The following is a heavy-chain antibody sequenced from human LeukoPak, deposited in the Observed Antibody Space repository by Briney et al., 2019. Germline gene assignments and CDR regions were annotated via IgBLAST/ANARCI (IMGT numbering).Heavy chain of an antibody. V-gene: IGHV4-38-2*02. J-gene: IGHJ1*01. CDR2: MYHSGST. CDR3: ARSYYDSSGYPLYFQH. Sequence: SETLSLTCTVSGDSISNGYYWGWIRQPPGKGLEWIGSMYHSGSTYYNPSLKSRVTISIDTSKNQFSLKLSSVTAADTAVYYCARSYYDSSGYPLYFQHWGQGTLVTVSS. D-gene: IGHD3-22*01. CDR1: GDSISNGYY.